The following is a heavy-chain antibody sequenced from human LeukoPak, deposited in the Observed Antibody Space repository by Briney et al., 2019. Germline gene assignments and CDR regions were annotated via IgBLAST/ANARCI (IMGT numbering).Heavy chain of an antibody. V-gene: IGHV4-4*07. D-gene: IGHD2-21*01. J-gene: IGHJ6*03. CDR3: ARHLGVAPRDYYYYMDV. CDR2: ICTSGST. Sequence: PSETLSLTCTVSGGSISSYYWSWIRQPAGKGLEWIGRICTSGSTNYNPSLKSRVTMSVDTSKNQFSLKLSSVTAADTAVYYCARHLGVAPRDYYYYMDVWGKRTTVTVSS. CDR1: GGSISSYY.